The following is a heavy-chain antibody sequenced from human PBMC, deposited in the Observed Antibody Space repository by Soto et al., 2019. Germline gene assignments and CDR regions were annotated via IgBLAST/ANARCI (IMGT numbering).Heavy chain of an antibody. D-gene: IGHD3-22*01. CDR2: ISGSGGST. CDR3: AKDPTLGYDSSGYPLFDY. V-gene: IGHV3-23*01. CDR1: GFTFSSYA. Sequence: VGSLRLSCAASGFTFSSYAMSWVRQAPGNGLEWVSAISGSGGSTYYADSVKGRFTISRDNSKNTLYLQMNSLRAEDTAVYYCAKDPTLGYDSSGYPLFDYWGQGTLVTVPQ. J-gene: IGHJ4*02.